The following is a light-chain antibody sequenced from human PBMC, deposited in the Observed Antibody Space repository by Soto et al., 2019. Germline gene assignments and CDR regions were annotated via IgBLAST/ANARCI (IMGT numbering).Light chain of an antibody. J-gene: IGKJ3*01. Sequence: IQMTQSPSSLSAAVGDRVTIACRASQNINTYLNWYQQKPGKAPKLLMFDAASLQSGVPSRFSGSGSRTDFTLTITSLQPEDFATYYCQQTSSAPFTFGPGTKVDI. CDR1: QNINTY. CDR2: DAA. CDR3: QQTSSAPFT. V-gene: IGKV1-39*01.